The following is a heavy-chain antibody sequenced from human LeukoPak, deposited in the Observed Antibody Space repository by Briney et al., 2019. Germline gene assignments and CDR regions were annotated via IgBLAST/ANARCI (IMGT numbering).Heavy chain of an antibody. CDR2: IYYSGST. V-gene: IGHV4-59*12. CDR3: RGMEWLLCRDY. Sequence: PSETLSLTCTVSGGSISSYYWSWIRQPPGKGLEWIGYIYYSGSTNYNPSLKSRVTMSVDTSKNQFSLKLSSVTAADTAVYYCRGMEWLLCRDYWGQGTLVTVSS. D-gene: IGHD3-3*01. CDR1: GGSISSYY. J-gene: IGHJ4*02.